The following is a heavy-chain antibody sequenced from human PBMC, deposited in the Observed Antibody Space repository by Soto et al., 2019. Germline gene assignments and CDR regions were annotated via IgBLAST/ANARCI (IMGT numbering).Heavy chain of an antibody. D-gene: IGHD2-8*01. V-gene: IGHV5-51*01. CDR1: GYSFTSYW. CDR2: IYPGDSDT. CDR3: ARGYCSTSICDPWFDP. Sequence: PGESLKISCTGVGYSFTSYWIGWVRQMPGKGLEWMGTIYPGDSDTRYSPSFQGQVTISADKSITTAYLQWSSLKASDTAMYYCARGYCSTSICDPWFDPWGQGTLVTVYS. J-gene: IGHJ5*02.